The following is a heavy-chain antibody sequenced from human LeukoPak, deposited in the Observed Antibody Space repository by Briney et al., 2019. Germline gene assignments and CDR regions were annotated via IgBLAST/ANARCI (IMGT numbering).Heavy chain of an antibody. J-gene: IGHJ4*02. CDR1: GFTFSTYS. D-gene: IGHD4-17*01. CDR2: ISSTSSYI. CDR3: ARVVDHDYGDYYLDY. Sequence: PGGSLRLSCVASGFTFSTYSMNWVRQAPGKGLEWVSSISSTSSYIYYADSVKGRFTISRDDAKSSLFLQMNSLRAEDTAMYYCARVVDHDYGDYYLDYWGQGTLVTVSS. V-gene: IGHV3-21*06.